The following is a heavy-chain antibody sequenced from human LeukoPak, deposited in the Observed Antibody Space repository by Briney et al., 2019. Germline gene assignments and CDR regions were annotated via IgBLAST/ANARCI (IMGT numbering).Heavy chain of an antibody. CDR3: ARDIVVVLAAIWYYMDV. J-gene: IGHJ6*03. V-gene: IGHV3-21*01. Sequence: GGSLRLSCAASGFTFSSYSMNWVRQAPGKGLEWVSSISSSSSYIYYADSVKGRFTISRDNAKNSLYLQMNSLRAEDTAVYYCARDIVVVLAAIWYYMDVWGKGTTVTISS. CDR2: ISSSSSYI. D-gene: IGHD2-15*01. CDR1: GFTFSSYS.